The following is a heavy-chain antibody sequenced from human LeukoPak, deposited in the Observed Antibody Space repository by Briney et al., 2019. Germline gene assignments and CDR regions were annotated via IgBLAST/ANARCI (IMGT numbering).Heavy chain of an antibody. D-gene: IGHD2-15*01. J-gene: IGHJ6*03. V-gene: IGHV4-38-2*02. CDR3: ARRVGYCSGGSCYLGYYYYYYMDV. CDR2: IYHSGST. Sequence: PSETLSLTCTVSGYSISSGYNWGWIRQPPGKGLEWIGSIYHSGSTYYNPSLKSRVTISVDTSKNQFSLKLSSVTAADTAVYYCARRVGYCSGGSCYLGYYYYYYMDVWGKGTTVTVSS. CDR1: GYSISSGYN.